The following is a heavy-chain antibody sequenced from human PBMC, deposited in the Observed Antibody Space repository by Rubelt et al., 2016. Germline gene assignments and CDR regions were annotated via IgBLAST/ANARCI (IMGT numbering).Heavy chain of an antibody. CDR1: GGTFSSYA. CDR3: ARGNSGYDYGLDY. V-gene: IGHV1-2*02. J-gene: IGHJ4*02. CDR2: IIPNSGGT. Sequence: QVQLVQSGAEVKKPGSSVKVSCKASGGTFSSYAISWVRQAPGQGLEWMGRIIPNSGGTNYAQKILGRVTMTRDTSISTAYMELGRLTSDDTAVYYCARGNSGYDYGLDYWGQGTLVTVSS. D-gene: IGHD5-12*01.